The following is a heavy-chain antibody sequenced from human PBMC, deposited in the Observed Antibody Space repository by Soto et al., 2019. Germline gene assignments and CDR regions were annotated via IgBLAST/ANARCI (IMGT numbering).Heavy chain of an antibody. J-gene: IGHJ4*02. V-gene: IGHV3-49*03. CDR1: GFTFGDYA. CDR2: IRSKAYGGTT. CDR3: TRHARDFWRGYYFDS. Sequence: GVSLRLSCTASGFTFGDYAMSWFRQAPGKGLEWVGFIRSKAYGGTTEYAASVKGRFTISRDDSKSIAYLQMHSLKTEDTAVYYCTRHARDFWRGYYFDSWGQGTLLTVYS. D-gene: IGHD3-3*01.